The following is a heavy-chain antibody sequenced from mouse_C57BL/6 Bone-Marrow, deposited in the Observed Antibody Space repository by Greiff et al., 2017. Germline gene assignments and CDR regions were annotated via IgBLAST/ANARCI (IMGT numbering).Heavy chain of an antibody. J-gene: IGHJ2*01. CDR1: GYAFSSYW. D-gene: IGHD1-1*01. CDR3: ARSGYYGLGNYFDY. V-gene: IGHV1-80*01. Sequence: QVQLQLSGAELVKPGASVKISCKASGYAFSSYWMNWVKQRPGKGLEWIGQIYPGDGDTNYNGKFKGKATLTADKSSSTAYMQLSSLTSEDSAVYFCARSGYYGLGNYFDYWGQGTTLTVSS. CDR2: IYPGDGDT.